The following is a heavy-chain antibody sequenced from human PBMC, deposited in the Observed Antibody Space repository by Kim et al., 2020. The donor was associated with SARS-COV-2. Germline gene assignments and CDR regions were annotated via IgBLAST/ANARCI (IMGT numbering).Heavy chain of an antibody. D-gene: IGHD5-18*01. J-gene: IGHJ4*02. V-gene: IGHV3-48*02. CDR1: EFTFSSYS. CDR2: IISSGSTT. CDR3: ARDRGGYTSHPFDY. Sequence: GSLRLSCVASEFTFSSYSMNWVRQAPGKGLEWVSYIISSGSTTYYADSVKGRFTISRDNAKNSLYLQMNSLRDEDTAVYYCARDRGGYTSHPFDYWGQG.